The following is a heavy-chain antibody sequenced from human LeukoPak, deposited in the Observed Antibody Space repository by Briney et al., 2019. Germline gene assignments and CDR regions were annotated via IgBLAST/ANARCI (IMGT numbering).Heavy chain of an antibody. CDR1: GFTFSQYS. J-gene: IGHJ6*02. CDR3: ARHNSEYFDYGMDV. V-gene: IGHV3-48*01. Sequence: GGSLRLSCAASGFTFSQYSINWVRQAPGKGLEWVSHLRYTGETFYADSVKGRFTISRDNVRNSLYLQMNSLRAEDTAMYYCARHNSEYFDYGMDVWGQGTTVTVSS. CDR2: LRYTGET. D-gene: IGHD3-9*01.